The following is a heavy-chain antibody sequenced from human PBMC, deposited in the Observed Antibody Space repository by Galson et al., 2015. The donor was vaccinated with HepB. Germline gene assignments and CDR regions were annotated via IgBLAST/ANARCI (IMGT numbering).Heavy chain of an antibody. J-gene: IGHJ2*01. CDR3: VCRKSSGWTRHWYYDL. Sequence: LSLTCTVSGGSISSGDYYWTWIRQPPGKGLEWIGHISFSGSTYYNPSLKSRLIISGDTSKNQFSLNLSSVTAADTAMYYCVCRKSSGWTRHWYYDLWGRGTLVTVSS. CDR1: GGSISSGDYY. V-gene: IGHV4-30-4*01. CDR2: ISFSGST. D-gene: IGHD6-19*01.